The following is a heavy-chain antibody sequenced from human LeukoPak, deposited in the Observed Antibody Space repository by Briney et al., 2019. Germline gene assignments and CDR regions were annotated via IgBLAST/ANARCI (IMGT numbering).Heavy chain of an antibody. J-gene: IGHJ4*02. CDR1: GFTFTTYS. CDR2: IGSSSTYI. V-gene: IGHV3-21*01. Sequence: GGSLRLSCAASGFTFTTYSMNWVRQAPGKGLEWVSSIGSSSTYIYYADSLKGRFTISRDNAKNSLYLQMNGLRAEDTAVYYCARDRYGDYAFDYWGQGTLVTVSS. D-gene: IGHD4-17*01. CDR3: ARDRYGDYAFDY.